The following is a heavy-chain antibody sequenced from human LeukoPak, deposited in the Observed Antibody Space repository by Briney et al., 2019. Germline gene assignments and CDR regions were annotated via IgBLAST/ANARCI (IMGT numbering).Heavy chain of an antibody. J-gene: IGHJ5*02. Sequence: GGSLRLSCAASGITFSEAWMTWVRQVPGKGLEWVGRIKRKTDDVTTDYAAPVKGRFTISRDDSKNTLYLQMNSLKTEDTGLYYGTTDGKYSMSGTFWSDPGGQGTLVTVSA. CDR2: IKRKTDDVTT. V-gene: IGHV3-15*01. CDR1: GITFSEAW. D-gene: IGHD6-6*01. CDR3: TTDGKYSMSGTFWSDP.